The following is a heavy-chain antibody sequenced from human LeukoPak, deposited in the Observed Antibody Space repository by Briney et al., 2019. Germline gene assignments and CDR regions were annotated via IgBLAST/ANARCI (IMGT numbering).Heavy chain of an antibody. CDR1: GFSFKTYG. CDR2: IRSKANSYAT. J-gene: IGHJ5*02. Sequence: GGSLRLSCAASGFSFKTYGMHWVRQASGKGLEWVGRIRSKANSYATAYAASVKGRFTISRDDSKNTAYLQMNSLKTEDTAVYYCTSLADPWGQGTLVTVSS. CDR3: TSLADP. V-gene: IGHV3-73*01.